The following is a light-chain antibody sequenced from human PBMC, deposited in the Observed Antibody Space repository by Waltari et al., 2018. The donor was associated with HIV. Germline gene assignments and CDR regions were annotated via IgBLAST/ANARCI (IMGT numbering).Light chain of an antibody. V-gene: IGLV2-14*01. J-gene: IGLJ3*02. Sequence: QSALTQPASVSGSPGQSITISCTGTSSDVGGYTFFSWYQQYPGQAPKLLIYEVSYRPSGVSNRFSGSKSGNTASLTISGLQAEDEADYYCSSYKSSSIVVVFGGGTRLAVL. CDR2: EVS. CDR3: SSYKSSSIVVV. CDR1: SSDVGGYTF.